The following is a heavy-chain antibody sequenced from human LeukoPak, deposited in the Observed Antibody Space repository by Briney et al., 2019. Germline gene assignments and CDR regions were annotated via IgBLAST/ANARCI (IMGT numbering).Heavy chain of an antibody. CDR2: IYNIGSV. CDR1: GASTDRRVSTNSYY. CDR3: ATNSSGSALDY. J-gene: IGHJ4*02. V-gene: IGHV4-61*05. D-gene: IGHD3-22*01. Sequence: SETLSLTCTVSGASTDRRVSTNSYYWSWIRQFPGKGLEWIGNIYNIGSVTYKPSLRSRVTMSIDMSEKQLSLRLTSVTAADTAVYFCATNSSGSALDYWGQGILVTVSS.